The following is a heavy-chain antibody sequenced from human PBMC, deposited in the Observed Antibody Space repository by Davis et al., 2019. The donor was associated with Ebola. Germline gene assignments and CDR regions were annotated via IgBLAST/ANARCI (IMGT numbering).Heavy chain of an antibody. CDR1: GGSISSGDYY. CDR3: ARAWSYDFWSGYSSFDY. CDR2: TYYSGST. D-gene: IGHD3-3*01. Sequence: MPSETLSLTCTVSGGSISSGDYYWRWIRQPPGKGLEWIGYTYYSGSTDYNPSLKSRVTISVDTSKNQFSLKLSSVTAADTAVYYCARAWSYDFWSGYSSFDYWGQGTLVTVSS. J-gene: IGHJ4*02. V-gene: IGHV4-30-4*01.